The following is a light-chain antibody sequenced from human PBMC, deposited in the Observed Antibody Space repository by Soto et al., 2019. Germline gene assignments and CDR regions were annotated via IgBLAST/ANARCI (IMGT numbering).Light chain of an antibody. V-gene: IGKV1-5*01. CDR3: QQYHTYWT. CDR1: QSISSW. CDR2: DAS. Sequence: DIQMTQSPSTLSASVGDRVTITCRASQSISSWLAWYQQKPGKAPKLLIYDASSLESGVPSRFSGSGSGTEFTLSISSLQPDDFATDYFQQYHTYWTFGQGTKVEIK. J-gene: IGKJ1*01.